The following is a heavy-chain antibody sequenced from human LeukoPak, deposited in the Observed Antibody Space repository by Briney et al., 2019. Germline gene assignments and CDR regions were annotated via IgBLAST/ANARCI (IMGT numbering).Heavy chain of an antibody. CDR3: ARDLKRGYSSGRYSWGTGSSNDY. D-gene: IGHD6-19*01. CDR2: INPSGGST. J-gene: IGHJ4*02. V-gene: IGHV1-46*01. CDR1: GYTFTSYY. Sequence: ASVKVSCKASGYTFTSYYMHWVRQAPGRGLEWMGIINPSGGSTSYAQKFQGRVTMTRDMSTSTVYMELSSLRSDDTAVYYCARDLKRGYSSGRYSWGTGSSNDYWGQGTLVTVSS.